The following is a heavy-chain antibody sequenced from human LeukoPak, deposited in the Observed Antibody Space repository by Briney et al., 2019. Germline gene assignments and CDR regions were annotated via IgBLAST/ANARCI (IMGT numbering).Heavy chain of an antibody. CDR1: GFTFDDYG. J-gene: IGHJ3*02. Sequence: PGGSLRLSCAASGFTFDDYGMSWVRQAPGKGLEWVSGINWNGGSTGYADSVKGRFTISRDNAKNSLYLQMNSLRAEDTALYYCARDLIGLEYQLLGAFDIWGQGTMVTVSS. V-gene: IGHV3-20*04. D-gene: IGHD2-2*01. CDR2: INWNGGST. CDR3: ARDLIGLEYQLLGAFDI.